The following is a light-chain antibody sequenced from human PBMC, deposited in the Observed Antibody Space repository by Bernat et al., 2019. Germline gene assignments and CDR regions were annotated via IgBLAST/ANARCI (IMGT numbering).Light chain of an antibody. Sequence: DIVLIQTPLSSPVTLGQPASISCRSSQSLLNSDGNTDLSWLQQRPGQPPRLLIYKTSDRFSGVPDRFSGSGAGTDFTLKISRVEAEDVWVYYCLQVPPFPYTFRQGTKLELK. V-gene: IGKV2-24*01. J-gene: IGKJ2*01. CDR1: QSLLNSDGNTD. CDR3: LQVPPFPYT. CDR2: KTS.